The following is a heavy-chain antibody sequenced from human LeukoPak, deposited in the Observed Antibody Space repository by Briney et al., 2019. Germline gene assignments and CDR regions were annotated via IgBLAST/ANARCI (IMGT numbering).Heavy chain of an antibody. CDR3: ASQRWLDYYFDY. J-gene: IGHJ4*02. CDR1: GFTFSTYE. V-gene: IGHV3-48*03. Sequence: GGSLRLSCAASGFTFSTYEMNWVRQAPGKGLEWVSYISSSGSTIYYADSVKGRFTISRDNAKNSLYLQMNSLRAEDTAVYYCASQRWLDYYFDYWGQGTLVTVSS. CDR2: ISSSGSTI. D-gene: IGHD5-24*01.